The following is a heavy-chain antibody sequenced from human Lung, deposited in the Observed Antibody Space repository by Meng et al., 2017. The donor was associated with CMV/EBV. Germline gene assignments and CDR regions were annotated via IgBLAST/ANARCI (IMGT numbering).Heavy chain of an antibody. CDR2: THYDESVK. D-gene: IGHD1-26*01. Sequence: SCTASGFYFSDYAMHWVRQAPGKGPEWVTFTHYDESVKYYAYSVKGRFTISSDNSKKTLYLQMNSLRPEDKAVYYCARSYNGKYYPSYYYYYYGMDVWGQGTIVTVSS. J-gene: IGHJ6*01. CDR3: ARSYNGKYYPSYYYYYYGMDV. V-gene: IGHV3-30*02. CDR1: GFYFSDYA.